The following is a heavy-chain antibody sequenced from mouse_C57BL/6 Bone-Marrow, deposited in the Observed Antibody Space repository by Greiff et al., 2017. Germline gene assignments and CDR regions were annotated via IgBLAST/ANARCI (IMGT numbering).Heavy chain of an antibody. V-gene: IGHV5-16*01. J-gene: IGHJ1*03. CDR2: INYDGSST. CDR3: ARESPLYYGLGRYFDV. CDR1: GFTFSDYY. D-gene: IGHD2-2*01. Sequence: EVKLVESEGGLVQPGSSMKLSCTASGFTFSDYYMAWVRQVPEKGLEWVANINYDGSSTYYLDSLKSRFIFSRDNAKNILSLQMSSLKSEDTATYYGARESPLYYGLGRYFDVWGTGTTVTVSS.